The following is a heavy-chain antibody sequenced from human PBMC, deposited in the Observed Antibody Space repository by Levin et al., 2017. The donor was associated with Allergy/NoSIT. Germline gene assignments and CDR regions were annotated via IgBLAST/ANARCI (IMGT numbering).Heavy chain of an antibody. D-gene: IGHD5-24*01. CDR2: INPHSGDT. CDR1: RYIFSDYF. J-gene: IGHJ4*02. CDR3: ARDLYNADSVFCY. V-gene: IGHV1-2*02. Sequence: ASVKVSCKASRYIFSDYFIHWVRQAPGQGLEWMGWINPHSGDTKYAQEFQGRVTMTRDTSISTAYMALIRLTSDDTAVYYCARDLYNADSVFCYWGQGTLVNVCS.